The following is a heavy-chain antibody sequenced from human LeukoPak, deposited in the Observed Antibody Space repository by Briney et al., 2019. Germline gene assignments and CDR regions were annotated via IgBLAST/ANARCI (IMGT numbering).Heavy chain of an antibody. CDR1: GDSPSNFC. J-gene: IGHJ5*01. CDR2: IHYGGSS. D-gene: IGHD2-8*01. V-gene: IGHV4-59*03. CDR3: ALAPNTNWFDF. Sequence: SETLSLTCTVSGDSPSNFCWNWIRQSPGKGLEWIGNIHYGGSSVYNPSLKSRGTISIDTSRRQFFLKLNSVTAADTAVYFCALAPNTNWFDFWGPGTLVTVSS.